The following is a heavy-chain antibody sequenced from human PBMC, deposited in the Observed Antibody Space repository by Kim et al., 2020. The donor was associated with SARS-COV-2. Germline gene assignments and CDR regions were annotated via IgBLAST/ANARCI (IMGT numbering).Heavy chain of an antibody. Sequence: GESLQISCKGSGYSFTSYWISWVRQMPGKGLEWMGRIDPSDSYTNYSPSFQGHVTISADKSISTAYLQWSSLKASDTAMYYCARNLRIAAANYYYGMDVWGQGTTVTVSS. V-gene: IGHV5-10-1*01. D-gene: IGHD6-13*01. CDR1: GYSFTSYW. J-gene: IGHJ6*02. CDR2: IDPSDSYT. CDR3: ARNLRIAAANYYYGMDV.